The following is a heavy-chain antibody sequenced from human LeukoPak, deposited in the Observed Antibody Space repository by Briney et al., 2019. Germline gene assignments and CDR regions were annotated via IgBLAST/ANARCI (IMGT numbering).Heavy chain of an antibody. Sequence: SGPTLVKPTQTLTLTCTFSGFSLTTGGVGVGWIRQPPGKALKWLALIYWDSNKYYSPSLKSRLTITKDTSKNQVVLTMTNMDPADTATDYCAHRRLIPSTTVTTGFDSWGQGILVTVSS. CDR2: IYWDSNK. D-gene: IGHD4-17*01. V-gene: IGHV2-5*02. CDR3: AHRRLIPSTTVTTGFDS. J-gene: IGHJ4*02. CDR1: GFSLTTGGVG.